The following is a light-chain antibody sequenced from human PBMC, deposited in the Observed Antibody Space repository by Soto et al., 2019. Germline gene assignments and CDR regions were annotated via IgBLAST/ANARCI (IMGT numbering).Light chain of an antibody. CDR2: GAS. Sequence: EVVMTQFPATLSVSPGGRATLSCRASQSVWSNLAWYQQKPGQAPRLLIYGASTRATGVPAKFSGSGSGTEFTLTISSQQTEDFGVYYCQQYDNRSPLTFGGGTKVEI. V-gene: IGKV3-15*01. CDR3: QQYDNRSPLT. CDR1: QSVWSN. J-gene: IGKJ4*01.